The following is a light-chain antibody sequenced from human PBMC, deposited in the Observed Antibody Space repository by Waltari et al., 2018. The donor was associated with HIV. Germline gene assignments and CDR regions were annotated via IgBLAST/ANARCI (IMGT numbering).Light chain of an antibody. Sequence: DIQMTQSPSSLSASVGDRATITSRASQAISNTLAWYQQKPGKAPKLLLYAASRLESGVPTRFSGSRSGTDYALTISSLQPEDCAVYYCQQYFSPPPLTFGGGTKVEIK. CDR2: AAS. J-gene: IGKJ4*01. CDR3: QQYFSPPPLT. CDR1: QAISNT. V-gene: IGKV1-NL1*01.